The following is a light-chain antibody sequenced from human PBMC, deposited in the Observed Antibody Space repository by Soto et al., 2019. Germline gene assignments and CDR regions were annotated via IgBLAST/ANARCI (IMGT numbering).Light chain of an antibody. CDR2: GAF. CDR3: QQFNKWPLT. CDR1: QSVNSN. Sequence: EIVMTQSPATLSVSPGERATLSCRASQSVNSNLAWYQHKPGQAPGLLIYGAFTRATGIPARFSGSGSGTEFTLTISSLQSEDFAVYYCQQFNKWPLTFDGGTKVEIK. V-gene: IGKV3-15*01. J-gene: IGKJ4*01.